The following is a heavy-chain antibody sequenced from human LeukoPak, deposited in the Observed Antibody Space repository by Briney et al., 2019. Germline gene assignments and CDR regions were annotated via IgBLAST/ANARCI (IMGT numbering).Heavy chain of an antibody. D-gene: IGHD3-10*01. CDR3: APTYGSARWYWFDP. V-gene: IGHV1-18*01. CDR2: ISAYDGNT. Sequence: GASVKVSCKASDYTFTTYGISWVRQAPGQGLEWMGWISAYDGNTNYAQKLQGRVTMTEDTSTDTAYMELSSLRSEDTAVYYCAPTYGSARWYWFDPWGQGTLVSVSS. J-gene: IGHJ5*02. CDR1: DYTFTTYG.